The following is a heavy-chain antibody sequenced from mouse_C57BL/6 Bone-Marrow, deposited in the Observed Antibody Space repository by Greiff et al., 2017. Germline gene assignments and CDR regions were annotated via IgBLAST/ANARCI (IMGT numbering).Heavy chain of an antibody. CDR2: FDPSDSYT. V-gene: IGHV1-69*01. Sequence: QVQLQQSGAELVMPGASVKLSCKASGYTFTSYWMHWVKQRPGQGLEWIGEFDPSDSYTNYNQKFKGKSKLTVDKSSSTAYMQLSSLTSEDSAVYYCARDSGTTLFDYWGQGTTLTVSS. CDR1: GYTFTSYW. D-gene: IGHD4-1*01. J-gene: IGHJ2*01. CDR3: ARDSGTTLFDY.